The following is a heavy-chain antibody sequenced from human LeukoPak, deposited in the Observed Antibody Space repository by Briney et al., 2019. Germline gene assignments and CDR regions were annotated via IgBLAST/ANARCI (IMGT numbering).Heavy chain of an antibody. J-gene: IGHJ5*02. Sequence: GGFLRLSCAASGFTFSDYDMSWIRQAPGKGLEWVSYISSSSSYTNYADSVEGRFTISRDNAKKSLYLQMDSLRAEDTAVYYCARGSRWFDPWGQGTLVTVSS. CDR2: ISSSSSYT. V-gene: IGHV3-11*05. CDR3: ARGSRWFDP. CDR1: GFTFSDYD.